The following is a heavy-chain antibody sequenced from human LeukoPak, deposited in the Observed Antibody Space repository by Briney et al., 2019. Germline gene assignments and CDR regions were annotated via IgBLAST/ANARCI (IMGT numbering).Heavy chain of an antibody. CDR3: AKDFSRGLIAAPETFDY. V-gene: IGHV3-23*01. D-gene: IGHD6-6*01. CDR2: ISGSGGST. J-gene: IGHJ4*02. CDR1: GFTFSSYA. Sequence: GGSLRLSCAASGFTFSSYAMSWVRQAPGKGLEWVSAISGSGGSTYYADSVKGRFTISRDNSKNTLYLQMNSLRAEDTAVYYCAKDFSRGLIAAPETFDYWGQGTLVTVSS.